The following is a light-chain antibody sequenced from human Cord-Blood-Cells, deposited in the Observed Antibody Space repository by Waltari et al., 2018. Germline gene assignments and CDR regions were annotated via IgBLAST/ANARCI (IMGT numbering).Light chain of an antibody. Sequence: EIVLTQSPATLSLFPGDRATLSCRASQSVSSYLAWYQQKPGQAPRLLIYDASNRATGIPARFSGSGSGTDFTLTISSLEPEDFAVYYCQQRSNWPLTFGPGTKVDIK. J-gene: IGKJ3*01. V-gene: IGKV3-11*01. CDR1: QSVSSY. CDR2: DAS. CDR3: QQRSNWPLT.